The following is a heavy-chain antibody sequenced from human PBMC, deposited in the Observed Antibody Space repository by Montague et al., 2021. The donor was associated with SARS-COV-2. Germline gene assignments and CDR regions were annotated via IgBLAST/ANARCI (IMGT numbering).Heavy chain of an antibody. V-gene: IGHV2-5*02. J-gene: IGHJ4*02. CDR2: IYWDDDK. Sequence: PALVKPTQTLTLTCTFFGFSLNASGVGVGWIRQPPGKALEWLASIYWDDDKRYSPSLKTRLTITKDTSKSQVVLRMTNVDPVDTATYYCAHSPIERGFWGQGTLVTVSS. D-gene: IGHD5-24*01. CDR1: GFSLNASGVG. CDR3: AHSPIERGF.